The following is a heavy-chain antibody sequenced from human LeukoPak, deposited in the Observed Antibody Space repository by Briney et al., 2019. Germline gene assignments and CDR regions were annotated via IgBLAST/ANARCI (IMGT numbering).Heavy chain of an antibody. CDR1: GFTFSDRH. Sequence: GGPLRLSCSASGFTFSDRHMSWIRQAPGKGLEWVSHISGTGRTIHYADSVKGRFTISRDNAKNSVYLQMNSLRAEDTAVYYCARELLSLDYWGQGTPVTVSS. D-gene: IGHD2/OR15-2a*01. V-gene: IGHV3-11*04. CDR3: ARELLSLDY. CDR2: ISGTGRTI. J-gene: IGHJ4*02.